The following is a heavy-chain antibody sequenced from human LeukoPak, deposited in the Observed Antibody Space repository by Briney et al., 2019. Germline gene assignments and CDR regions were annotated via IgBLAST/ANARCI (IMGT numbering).Heavy chain of an antibody. CDR1: GSTFSSYA. V-gene: IGHV3-23*01. Sequence: GGSLRLSCAASGSTFSSYAMSWVRQAPGKGLEWASSISPSGGGTYYADSVKGRFTISRNNSKNTLCLQTNSLRAEDTAIYYCTKTYHFDSWGQGTLVTVSS. CDR2: ISPSGGGT. J-gene: IGHJ4*02. CDR3: TKTYHFDS.